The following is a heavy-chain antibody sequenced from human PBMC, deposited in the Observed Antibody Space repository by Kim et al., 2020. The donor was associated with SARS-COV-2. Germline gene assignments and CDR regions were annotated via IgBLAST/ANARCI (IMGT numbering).Heavy chain of an antibody. J-gene: IGHJ3*02. Sequence: YADSVKARSTISRHNSKNTLYLQMNSLRAEDTAVYFCARSPITGTKDAFDMWGQGTMVTVSS. CDR3: ARSPITGTKDAFDM. V-gene: IGHV3-53*04. D-gene: IGHD1-7*01.